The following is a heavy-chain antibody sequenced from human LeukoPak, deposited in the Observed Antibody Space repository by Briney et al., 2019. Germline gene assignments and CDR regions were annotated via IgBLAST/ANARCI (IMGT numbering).Heavy chain of an antibody. V-gene: IGHV4-34*01. D-gene: IGHD3-16*01. CDR1: GGSFSGYY. CDR2: INHSGST. J-gene: IGHJ4*02. Sequence: SETLSLTCAVYGGSFSGYYWSWIRQPPGKGLEWIGEINHSGSTYYNPSLKSRVTISVDTSKNQFSLKLSSVTAADTAVYYCARIHPEGLGGAGVDYWGQGTLVTVSS. CDR3: ARIHPEGLGGAGVDY.